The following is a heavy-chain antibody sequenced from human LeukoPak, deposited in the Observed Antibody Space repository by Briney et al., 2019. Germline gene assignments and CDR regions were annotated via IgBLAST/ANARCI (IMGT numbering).Heavy chain of an antibody. CDR1: GYSISSGYY. CDR2: IYHSGST. J-gene: IGHJ4*02. D-gene: IGHD5-12*01. CDR3: ARAYSGYAQPIDY. Sequence: SETLSLTCTVSGYSISSGYYWGWIRQPPGKGLEWIGSIYHSGSTYYNPSLKSRVTISVDTSKNQFSLKLSSVTAADTAVYYCARAYSGYAQPIDYWGQGTLVTVSS. V-gene: IGHV4-38-2*02.